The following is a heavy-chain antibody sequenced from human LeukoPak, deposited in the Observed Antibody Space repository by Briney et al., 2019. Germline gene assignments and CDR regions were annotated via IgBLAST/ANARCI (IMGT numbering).Heavy chain of an antibody. J-gene: IGHJ4*02. D-gene: IGHD5-24*01. CDR2: IYTSGST. V-gene: IGHV4-61*02. Sequence: PSQTLSLTCTVSGGSISSGSYYWIWLRQPAGKGLEWIGRIYTSGSTNYNPSLKSRVTISVDSSKNQFSLKMSPVTAADTAVYYCAREGTEMGILDYWGQGTLVTVSS. CDR1: GGSISSGSYY. CDR3: AREGTEMGILDY.